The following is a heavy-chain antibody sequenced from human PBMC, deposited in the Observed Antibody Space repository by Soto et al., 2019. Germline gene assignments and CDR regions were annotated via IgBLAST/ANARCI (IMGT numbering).Heavy chain of an antibody. Sequence: GASVKVSCKASGYTFTSYDINWVRQATGQGLEWMGWMNPNSGNTGYAQKFQGRVTMTRNTSISTAYLQWSSLKASDTAMYYCARRDSSGWSDIWGQGTMDTVSS. D-gene: IGHD6-19*01. CDR1: GYTFTSYD. J-gene: IGHJ3*02. V-gene: IGHV1-8*01. CDR2: MNPNSGNT. CDR3: ARRDSSGWSDI.